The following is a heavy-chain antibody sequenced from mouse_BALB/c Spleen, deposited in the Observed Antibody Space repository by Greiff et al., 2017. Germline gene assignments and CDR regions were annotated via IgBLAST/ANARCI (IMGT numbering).Heavy chain of an antibody. J-gene: IGHJ2*01. Sequence: QVQLQQSGAELVRPGTSVKVSCKASGYAFTNYLIEWVKQRPGQGLEWIGVINPGSGGTNYNEKFKGKATLTADKSSSTAYMQLSSLTSDDSAVYFCATTPITTVVASDYWGQGTTLTVSS. D-gene: IGHD1-1*01. CDR1: GYAFTNYL. V-gene: IGHV1-54*01. CDR2: INPGSGGT. CDR3: ATTPITTVVASDY.